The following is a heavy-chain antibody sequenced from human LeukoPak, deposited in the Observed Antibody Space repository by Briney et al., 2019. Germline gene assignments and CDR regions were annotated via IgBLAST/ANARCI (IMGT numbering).Heavy chain of an antibody. CDR2: IIPIFGTA. V-gene: IGHV1-69*13. D-gene: IGHD3-10*01. Sequence: SVKVSCKASGGTFSSYAVSWVRQAPGQGLEWMGGIIPIFGTANYAQKFQGRVTITADESTSTAYMELSSLRSEDTAVYYCARESLYYYGSGSRTFDYWGQGTLVTVSS. J-gene: IGHJ4*02. CDR3: ARESLYYYGSGSRTFDY. CDR1: GGTFSSYA.